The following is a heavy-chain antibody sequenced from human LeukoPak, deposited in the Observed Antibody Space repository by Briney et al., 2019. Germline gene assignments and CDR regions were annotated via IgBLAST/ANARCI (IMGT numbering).Heavy chain of an antibody. CDR3: ARGRLVGSSGPFDY. D-gene: IGHD3-22*01. V-gene: IGHV4-34*01. CDR1: GGSFSGYY. CDR2: INHSGST. J-gene: IGHJ4*02. Sequence: PSETLSLTCAVYGGSFSGYYWSWFRQPPGKGLEWIGEINHSGSTNYNPSLKSRVTISVDTSKNQFSLKLSSVTAADTAVYYCARGRLVGSSGPFDYWGQGTLVTVSS.